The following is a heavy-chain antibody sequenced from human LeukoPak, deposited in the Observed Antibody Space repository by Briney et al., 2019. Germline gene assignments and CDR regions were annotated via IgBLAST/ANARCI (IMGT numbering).Heavy chain of an antibody. J-gene: IGHJ5*02. D-gene: IGHD2-21*01. Sequence: SQTLSLTCTVSGGSISSGDYYWSWIRQPPGKGLEWIGYIYHSGSTYYNPSLKSRVTISVDTSKNQFSLKLSSVTAADTAVYYCARDYCGGDRYYGWFDPWGQGTLVTVSS. V-gene: IGHV4-30-4*08. CDR3: ARDYCGGDRYYGWFDP. CDR2: IYHSGST. CDR1: GGSISSGDYY.